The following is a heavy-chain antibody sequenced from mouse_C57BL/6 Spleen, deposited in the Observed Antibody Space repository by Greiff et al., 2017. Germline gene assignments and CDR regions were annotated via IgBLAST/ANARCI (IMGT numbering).Heavy chain of an antibody. J-gene: IGHJ2*01. CDR3: ARTAAQATDFDY. CDR1: GYTFTSYG. V-gene: IGHV1-81*01. D-gene: IGHD3-2*02. CDR2: IYPRSGNT. Sequence: VQLQQSGAELARPGASVKLSCKASGYTFTSYGISWVKQRTGQGLEWIGEIYPRSGNTYYNEKFKGKATLTVDKSSSTAYMQLSSLTSEDSAVYYCARTAAQATDFDYWGQGTTLTVSS.